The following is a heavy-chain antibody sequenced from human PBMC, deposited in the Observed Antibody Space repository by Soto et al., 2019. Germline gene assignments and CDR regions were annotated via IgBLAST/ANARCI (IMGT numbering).Heavy chain of an antibody. CDR1: GLTFNTYG. V-gene: IGHV3-30*02. D-gene: IGHD3-22*01. CDR3: ANALVSSGYYSGDY. J-gene: IGHJ4*02. Sequence: PGGSMRLSCTTSGLTFNTYGMHWVRQAPGKGLEWVAIIWYDGSNKYYADSVKGRFTISRDNSKNTLYLQMNSLRAEDTAVYYSANALVSSGYYSGDYWGQGTLVTVSS. CDR2: IWYDGSNK.